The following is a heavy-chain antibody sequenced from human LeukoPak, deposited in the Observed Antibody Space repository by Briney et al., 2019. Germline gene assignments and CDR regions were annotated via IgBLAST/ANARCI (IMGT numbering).Heavy chain of an antibody. CDR2: IDPSDSYT. CDR3: ARDITMVHAFDI. CDR1: GYSFTTYW. V-gene: IGHV5-10-1*01. Sequence: GESLKISCKASGYSFTTYWISWVRQMPGKGLEWMGRIDPSDSYTNYSPSFQGHVTISLDKSISTAYLQWSSLKASDTAMYYCARDITMVHAFDIWGQGTMVTVPS. D-gene: IGHD3-10*01. J-gene: IGHJ3*02.